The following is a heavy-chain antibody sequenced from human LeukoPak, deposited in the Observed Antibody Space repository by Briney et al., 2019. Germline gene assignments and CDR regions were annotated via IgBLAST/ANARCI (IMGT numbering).Heavy chain of an antibody. Sequence: GGSLRLSCAASGFTFSSYGMSWVRQAPGKGLEWVSAISGSGGSTYYADSVKGRFTISRDNSKNTLYLQMNSLRAEDTAVYYCAKDIGYCSGGSCYRNAFDIWGQGTMVTVSS. V-gene: IGHV3-23*01. CDR1: GFTFSSYG. D-gene: IGHD2-15*01. CDR2: ISGSGGST. CDR3: AKDIGYCSGGSCYRNAFDI. J-gene: IGHJ3*02.